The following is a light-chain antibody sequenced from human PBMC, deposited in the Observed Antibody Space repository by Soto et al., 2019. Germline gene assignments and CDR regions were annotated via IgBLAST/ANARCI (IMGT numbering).Light chain of an antibody. Sequence: EIVMTQSPATLSVSPGERDTISCRASQSVSSNLAWYQQRPGQAPRLLVYGASTRATGIPARFSGSGSGTEFALTISSLLSQDFAVYYCQQYNNWPPWTFGQGTKVEIK. V-gene: IGKV3-15*01. J-gene: IGKJ1*01. CDR3: QQYNNWPPWT. CDR1: QSVSSN. CDR2: GAS.